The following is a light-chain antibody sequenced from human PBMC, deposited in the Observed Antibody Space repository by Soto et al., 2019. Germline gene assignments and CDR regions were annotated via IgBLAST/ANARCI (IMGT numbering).Light chain of an antibody. V-gene: IGKV1-12*01. Sequence: DIQISQSPSSVPASLGYRVTIICRASQVISSWLAWYQKKPGQAPRLLIYGASNLESGVPSRFSGSGSGTDFTLTISRLEPEDFAVYYCQQYGSSLFGGGTKVDIK. J-gene: IGKJ4*01. CDR3: QQYGSSL. CDR2: GAS. CDR1: QVISSW.